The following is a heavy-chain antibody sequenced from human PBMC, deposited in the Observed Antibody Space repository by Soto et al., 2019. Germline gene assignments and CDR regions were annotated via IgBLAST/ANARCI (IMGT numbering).Heavy chain of an antibody. CDR2: IWNDGSTE. J-gene: IGHJ4*02. CDR3: ARDYCTGSSCYSFDT. Sequence: GGSLRLSCAASGFTFSNYAMHWVRQAPGKGLEWVAVIWNDGSTEYYADSVKGRFTISRDTAKSAMSLQMNSLTVEDTARYFCARDYCTGSSCYSFDTWGQGALVTVSS. CDR1: GFTFSNYA. D-gene: IGHD2-15*01. V-gene: IGHV3-33*01.